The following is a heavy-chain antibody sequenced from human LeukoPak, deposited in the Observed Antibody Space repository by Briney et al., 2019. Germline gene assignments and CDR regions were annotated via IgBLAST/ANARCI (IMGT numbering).Heavy chain of an antibody. CDR3: ARRYQTGVFDY. J-gene: IGHJ4*02. CDR2: INPSGGST. V-gene: IGHV1-46*01. D-gene: IGHD3-9*01. Sequence: ASVKVSCKASGYTFTSYCMHWVRQAPGQGLEWMRIINPSGGSTSYAQKFQGRVTMTRDTSTSTVYMELSSLRSEDTAVYYCARRYQTGVFDYWGQGTLVTVSS. CDR1: GYTFTSYC.